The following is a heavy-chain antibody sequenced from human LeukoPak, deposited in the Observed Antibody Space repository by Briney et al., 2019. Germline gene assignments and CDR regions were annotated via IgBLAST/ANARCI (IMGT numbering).Heavy chain of an antibody. CDR3: AKAAVLLWFGELFPLDY. V-gene: IGHV3-23*01. CDR1: GFTFSSYA. Sequence: GSLRLSCAASGFTFSSYAMSWVRQAPGKGLEWVSAISGSGGSTYYADSVKGRFTISRDNSKNTLYLQMNSLRAEDTAVYYCAKAAVLLWFGELFPLDYWGQGTLVTVSS. J-gene: IGHJ4*02. D-gene: IGHD3-10*01. CDR2: ISGSGGST.